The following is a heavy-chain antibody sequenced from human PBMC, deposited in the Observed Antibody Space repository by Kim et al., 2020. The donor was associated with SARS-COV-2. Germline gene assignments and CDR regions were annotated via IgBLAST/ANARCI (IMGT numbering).Heavy chain of an antibody. Sequence: GGSLRLSCAASEFTFSNYGMHWVRQAPGKGLEWVAVISYDGSNKYYADSVKGRFTISRDNSKNTLYLQMNSLRAEDTAVYYCAKDLGFGELPVDYWGQGTLVTVSS. CDR2: ISYDGSNK. V-gene: IGHV3-30*18. CDR3: AKDLGFGELPVDY. J-gene: IGHJ4*02. D-gene: IGHD3-10*01. CDR1: EFTFSNYG.